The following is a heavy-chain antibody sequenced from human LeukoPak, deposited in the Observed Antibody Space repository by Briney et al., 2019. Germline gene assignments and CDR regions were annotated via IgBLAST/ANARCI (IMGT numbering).Heavy chain of an antibody. D-gene: IGHD5-24*01. CDR1: GYTFISYD. CDR3: ARVEMATARRFDY. Sequence: SVKVSFKASGYTFISYDINWVRPATGQGREWMGWMNPNSGNTGYAQKFQGRVTMTRNTSISTAYMELSSLRSEDTAVYYCARVEMATARRFDYWGQGTLVTVSS. CDR2: MNPNSGNT. V-gene: IGHV1-8*01. J-gene: IGHJ4*02.